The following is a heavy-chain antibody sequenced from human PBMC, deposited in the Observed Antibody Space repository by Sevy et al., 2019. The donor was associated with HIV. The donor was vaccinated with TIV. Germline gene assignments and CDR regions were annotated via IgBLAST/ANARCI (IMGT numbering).Heavy chain of an antibody. Sequence: GGSLRLSCAASGFTFSSYGMHWVRQAPGKGLEWVAVIWYDGSNKHYADSVKGRFTISRDNSKNTLYLQMNSLRAEDTAVYYCASALAASPYYYGMDVWGQGTTVTVSS. V-gene: IGHV3-33*01. CDR2: IWYDGSNK. D-gene: IGHD6-6*01. J-gene: IGHJ6*02. CDR3: ASALAASPYYYGMDV. CDR1: GFTFSSYG.